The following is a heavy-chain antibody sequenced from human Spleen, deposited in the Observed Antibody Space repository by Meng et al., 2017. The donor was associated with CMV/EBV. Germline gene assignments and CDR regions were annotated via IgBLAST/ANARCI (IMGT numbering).Heavy chain of an antibody. D-gene: IGHD6-19*01. CDR3: ARDALSSGGDY. J-gene: IGHJ4*02. V-gene: IGHV3-21*01. Sequence: GESLKISCAASGLTFSSYAMHWVRRAPGKGLEWVSSISSSGGAIQYSDSVKGRFTISRDNAKNSVYLLMSSLRAEDTAFYYCARDALSSGGDYWGQGALVTVSS. CDR1: GLTFSSYA. CDR2: ISSSGGAI.